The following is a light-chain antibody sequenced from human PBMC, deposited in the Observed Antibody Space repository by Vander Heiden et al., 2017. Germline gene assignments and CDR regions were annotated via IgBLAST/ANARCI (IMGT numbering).Light chain of an antibody. Sequence: SALTQPRSVSGAPGQSVTISCTGTSCDVGGYNYVCWHQHTAAKPPLLMFYDVSKRSAGVTDRFSGSKSGTTASLTISGLQAEDEADYYCCSYAGSDTLVFGGGTKLTVL. J-gene: IGLJ2*01. CDR3: CSYAGSDTLV. V-gene: IGLV2-11*01. CDR2: DVS. CDR1: SCDVGGYNY.